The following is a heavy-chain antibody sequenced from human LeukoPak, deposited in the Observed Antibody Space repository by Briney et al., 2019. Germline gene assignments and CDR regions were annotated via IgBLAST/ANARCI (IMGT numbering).Heavy chain of an antibody. V-gene: IGHV3-33*01. Sequence: GGSLRLSCAASGFTFSSYGMHWVRQAPGKGLEWVALVWYDGNKKFYADSVKGRFTISRDTSRNTLYLQMNSLRVEDTAVYYCARDPRTGTAFVYWGQGTLVTVSS. D-gene: IGHD3-10*01. CDR3: ARDPRTGTAFVY. CDR1: GFTFSSYG. CDR2: VWYDGNKK. J-gene: IGHJ4*02.